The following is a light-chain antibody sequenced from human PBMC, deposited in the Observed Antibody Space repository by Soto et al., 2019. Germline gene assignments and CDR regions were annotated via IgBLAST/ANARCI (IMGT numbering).Light chain of an antibody. CDR3: QQLDGYPLT. J-gene: IGKJ4*01. Sequence: DIQLTQSPSFLSASVGARVTITCRASQGISSYLAWYQQKPGKAPKLLIYAASSLQSGVPSRFSGSGSGTDFGLTISSLQPEDFATYYCQQLDGYPLTFGGGTTVEI. CDR2: AAS. CDR1: QGISSY. V-gene: IGKV1-9*01.